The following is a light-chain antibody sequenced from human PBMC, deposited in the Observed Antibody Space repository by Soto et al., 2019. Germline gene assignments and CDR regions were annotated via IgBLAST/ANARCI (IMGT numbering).Light chain of an antibody. CDR3: QQRSSWPLT. V-gene: IGKV3-11*01. CDR2: DAI. Sequence: EIVLTQSPGTLSLSPGDRATLSCRASQSVRDCLAWYQQKPGQAPRLLIYDAINRATGIPARFTGSGSETDFALTISSLQPEDFAVYYCQQRSSWPLTFGGGTKVEIK. CDR1: QSVRDC. J-gene: IGKJ4*01.